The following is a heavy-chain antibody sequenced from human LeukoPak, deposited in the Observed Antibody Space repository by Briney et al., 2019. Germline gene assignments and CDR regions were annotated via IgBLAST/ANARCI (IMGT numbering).Heavy chain of an antibody. D-gene: IGHD3-16*01. V-gene: IGHV4-39*07. CDR3: ARISRWGPY. CDR1: GGSINNTLFY. Sequence: SETLSLTCTVSGGSINNTLFYWGWIRQPPGKGLEWIGTVYYDGINYSSPSLKSRVATSVDTSKNQFSLRLSSVTAADTAVYYCARISRWGPYWGQVILVTVSS. J-gene: IGHJ4*02. CDR2: VYYDGIN.